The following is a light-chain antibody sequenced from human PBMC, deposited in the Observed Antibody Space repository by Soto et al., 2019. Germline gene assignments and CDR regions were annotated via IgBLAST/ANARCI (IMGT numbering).Light chain of an antibody. CDR1: QSVSSN. V-gene: IGKV3D-15*01. J-gene: IGKJ5*01. CDR2: GAS. Sequence: IVLTQSPAALSVSPGERATLSCRASQSVSSNLAWHQQRPGQAPRLLIYGASTRATGVPARFSGGGSGTDYTLTISSLEPEDFAVYYCQQRTRWPMTFGQGTRLEIK. CDR3: QQRTRWPMT.